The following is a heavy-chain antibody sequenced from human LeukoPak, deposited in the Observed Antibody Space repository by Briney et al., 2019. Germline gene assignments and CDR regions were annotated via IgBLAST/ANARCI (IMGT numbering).Heavy chain of an antibody. J-gene: IGHJ5*01. V-gene: IGHV3-7*01. Sequence: PGGSLRLSCAASGFTFSSYWMNWVRQAPGKGLEWVANMKQDGNEKHYEDSVKGRFSISRDNAKNSLYLQMDSLRAEDTAVYYCAKEGAYPIITYDSWGQGALVTVSS. CDR3: AKEGAYPIITYDS. D-gene: IGHD3-10*01. CDR2: MKQDGNEK. CDR1: GFTFSSYW.